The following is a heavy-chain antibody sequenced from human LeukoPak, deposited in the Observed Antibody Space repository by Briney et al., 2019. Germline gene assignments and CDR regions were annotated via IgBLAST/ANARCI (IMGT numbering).Heavy chain of an antibody. J-gene: IGHJ5*02. V-gene: IGHV4-59*01. CDR1: GGSISSYY. CDR3: ARSDFDGLLLTPTSWFAP. D-gene: IGHD3-9*01. Sequence: SETLSLTCTVSGGSISSYYWSWIRQPPGKGLEWIGYIYYSGSTNYNPSLKSRVTISVDTSKNQFSLKLSSVTAADTAVYYCARSDFDGLLLTPTSWFAPWGKETLFTVSS. CDR2: IYYSGST.